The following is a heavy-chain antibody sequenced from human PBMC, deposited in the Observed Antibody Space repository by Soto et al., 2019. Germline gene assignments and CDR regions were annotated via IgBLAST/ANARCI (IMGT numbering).Heavy chain of an antibody. V-gene: IGHV4-39*01. CDR3: ARHAPDPYDYGDYVDY. J-gene: IGHJ4*02. D-gene: IGHD4-17*01. Sequence: PSETLSLTCTVSGGSISSSSYYWGWIRQPPGKGLEWIGSIYYSGSTYYNPSLKSRVTISVDTSKNQFSLKLSSVTAADTAVYYCARHAPDPYDYGDYVDYWGQGTLVTVSS. CDR1: GGSISSSSYY. CDR2: IYYSGST.